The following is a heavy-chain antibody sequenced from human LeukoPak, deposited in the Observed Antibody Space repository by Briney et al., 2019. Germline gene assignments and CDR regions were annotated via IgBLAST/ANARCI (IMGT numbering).Heavy chain of an antibody. CDR1: GYTFTSYD. CDR2: MNPNSGNT. J-gene: IGHJ5*02. V-gene: IGHV1-8*01. D-gene: IGHD2-2*01. CDR3: ARDLVPAAIKPNRPFDP. Sequence: ASVKVSCKASGYTFTSYDINWVRQATGQGLEWMGWMNPNSGNTGYTQKFQGRVTMTRNTSISTAYMELSSLRSEDTAVYYCARDLVPAAIKPNRPFDPWGQGTLVTVSS.